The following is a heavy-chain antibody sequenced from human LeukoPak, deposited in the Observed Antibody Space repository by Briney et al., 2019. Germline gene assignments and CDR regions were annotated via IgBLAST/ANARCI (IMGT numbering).Heavy chain of an antibody. J-gene: IGHJ4*02. CDR3: ARDFPYYYDISGYYQDY. CDR1: GFTFSSYW. Sequence: GGSLRLSCAASGFTFSSYWMTWVRQAPGKGLEWVANLKKDGSEKYYVDSVKGRFTISRDNAKNSLNLQMNSLRAEDTAVYYCARDFPYYYDISGYYQDYWGQGTLVTVSS. CDR2: LKKDGSEK. D-gene: IGHD3-22*01. V-gene: IGHV3-7*01.